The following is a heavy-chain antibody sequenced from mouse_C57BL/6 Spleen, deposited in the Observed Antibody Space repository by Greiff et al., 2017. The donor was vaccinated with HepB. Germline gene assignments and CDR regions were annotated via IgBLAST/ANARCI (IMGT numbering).Heavy chain of an antibody. CDR2: ISGGGGNT. D-gene: IGHD1-1*01. J-gene: IGHJ3*01. V-gene: IGHV5-9*01. CDR1: GFTFSSYT. Sequence: EVKVVESGGGLVKPGGSLKLSCAASGFTFSSYTMSWVRQTPEKRLEWVATISGGGGNTYYPDSVKGRFTISRDNAKNTLYLQMSSLRSEDTALYYCARPRYYYGSSSWFAYWGQGTLVTVSA. CDR3: ARPRYYYGSSSWFAY.